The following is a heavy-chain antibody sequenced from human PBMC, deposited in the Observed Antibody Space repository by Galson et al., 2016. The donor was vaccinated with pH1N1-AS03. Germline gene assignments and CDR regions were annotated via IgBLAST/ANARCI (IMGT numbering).Heavy chain of an antibody. V-gene: IGHV3-33*01. CDR1: GFTFSSHG. D-gene: IGHD3-16*02. CDR3: ARDRHYYDYIWGTYRYDWYFDL. Sequence: SLRLSCAASGFTFSSHGMHWVRQTPGKGLEWVAVIWHDGSEKYYADSVKGRFTISRDNSKNTLYLQVNSLRAEDTAVYYCARDRHYYDYIWGTYRYDWYFDLWGRGTLVTASS. J-gene: IGHJ2*01. CDR2: IWHDGSEK.